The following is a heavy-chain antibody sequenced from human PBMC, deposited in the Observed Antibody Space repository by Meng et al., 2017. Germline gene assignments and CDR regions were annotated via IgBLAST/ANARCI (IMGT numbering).Heavy chain of an antibody. Sequence: QVQVVQAGAEVKKPWASVNVSCKASGFTFTSYDINWVRQATGQGLEWMGWMNPNSGNTGYAQKFQGRVTMTRNTSISTVYMELSSLRSEDTAVYYCARVRGSGSLGIFDYWGQGTLVTVSS. CDR1: GFTFTSYD. D-gene: IGHD3-10*01. J-gene: IGHJ4*02. CDR2: MNPNSGNT. V-gene: IGHV1-8*01. CDR3: ARVRGSGSLGIFDY.